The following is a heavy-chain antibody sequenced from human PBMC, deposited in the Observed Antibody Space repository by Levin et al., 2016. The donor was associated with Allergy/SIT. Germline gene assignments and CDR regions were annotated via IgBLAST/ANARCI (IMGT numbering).Heavy chain of an antibody. CDR3: ARVRGTIFGVVIMDY. D-gene: IGHD3-3*01. V-gene: IGHV1-69*01. J-gene: IGHJ4*02. CDR2: IIPIFGTA. Sequence: WVRQAPGQGLEWMGGIIPIFGTANYAQRFQGRVTITADESTSTAYMELSSLRSEDTAVYYCARVRGTIFGVVIMDYWGQGTLVTVSS.